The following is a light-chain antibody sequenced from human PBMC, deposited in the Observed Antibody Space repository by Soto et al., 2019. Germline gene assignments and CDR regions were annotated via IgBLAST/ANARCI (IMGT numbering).Light chain of an antibody. CDR1: QSISSY. CDR2: AAS. V-gene: IGKV1-39*01. CDR3: QQSYSTPLT. J-gene: IGKJ4*01. Sequence: DIQITRSPSSLSASVGDRVTITCRASQSISSYLNWYQQKPGKAPKLLIYAASSLQSGVPSRFSGSGSGTDFTLTISSLQPEPFATYYCQQSYSTPLTLGGGTKVDIK.